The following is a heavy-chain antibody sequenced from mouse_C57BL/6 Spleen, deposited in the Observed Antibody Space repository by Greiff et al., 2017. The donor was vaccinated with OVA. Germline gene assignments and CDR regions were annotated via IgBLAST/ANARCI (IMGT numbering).Heavy chain of an antibody. CDR3: ARVTRGYFDV. V-gene: IGHV3-6*01. CDR2: ISYDGSN. CDR1: GYSITSGYY. Sequence: EVQLVESGPGLVKPSQSLSLTCSVTGYSITSGYYWNWIRQFPGNKLEWMGYISYDGSNNYNPSLKNRISITRDTSKNQFFLKLNSVTTEDTATYYCARVTRGYFDVWGTGTTVTVSS. J-gene: IGHJ1*03.